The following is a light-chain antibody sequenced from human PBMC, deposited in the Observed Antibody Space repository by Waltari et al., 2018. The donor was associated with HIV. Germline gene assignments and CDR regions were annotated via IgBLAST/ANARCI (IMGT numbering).Light chain of an antibody. V-gene: IGLV6-57*01. CDR2: ADT. CDR3: QSYGSTNQV. J-gene: IGLJ2*01. Sequence: NFVLTQPHSVSESPGKTVTISCTRNSGSLASNYVQWYQQRPGSSPTTVIYADTQRPSGVPDRFSGSIDSSANAASLISSGLTTEDEADYYCQSYGSTNQVFGGGTKLTVL. CDR1: SGSLASNY.